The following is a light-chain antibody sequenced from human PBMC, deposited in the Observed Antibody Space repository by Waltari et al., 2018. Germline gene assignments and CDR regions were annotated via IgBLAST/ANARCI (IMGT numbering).Light chain of an antibody. CDR3: QQSYSTPVT. CDR2: AAS. V-gene: IGKV1-39*01. Sequence: DIQMTQSPSSLSASVGDRVTITCRASQSISSYLNWYQQKPGKAPKLLIYAASSLQSGVPSRFSGSGSGTDFTLTISSLQPEDFATYYCQQSYSTPVTFGGGTKVEIK. J-gene: IGKJ4*01. CDR1: QSISSY.